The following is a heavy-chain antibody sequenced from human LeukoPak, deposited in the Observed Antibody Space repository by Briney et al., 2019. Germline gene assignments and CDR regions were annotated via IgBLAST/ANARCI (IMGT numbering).Heavy chain of an antibody. D-gene: IGHD4-23*01. CDR3: ASRPFETTVVPWDFY. CDR1: GYNFNTYW. V-gene: IGHV5-51*01. CDR2: IRPMNSDV. Sequence: GESLKISCKGSGYNFNTYWVAWVRPLPGKGLGWMGIIRPMNSDVRYSPSFQGQVTISADRSINTAYLQWSSLTAPDTAMYYCASRPFETTVVPWDFYWGQGTQVTVSS. J-gene: IGHJ4*02.